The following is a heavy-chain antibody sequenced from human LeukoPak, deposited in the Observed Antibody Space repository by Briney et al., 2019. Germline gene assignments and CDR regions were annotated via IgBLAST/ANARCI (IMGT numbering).Heavy chain of an antibody. D-gene: IGHD6-19*01. J-gene: IGHJ3*02. V-gene: IGHV3-7*01. CDR3: ARRRSSGWYRAFDI. CDR1: GFTFSSYG. Sequence: GGSLRLSCAASGFTFSSYGMNWVRQAPGKGLEWVANIKQDGSEKYYVDSVKGRFTISRDNAKNSLYLQMNSLRAEDTAVYYCARRRSSGWYRAFDIWGQGTMVTVSS. CDR2: IKQDGSEK.